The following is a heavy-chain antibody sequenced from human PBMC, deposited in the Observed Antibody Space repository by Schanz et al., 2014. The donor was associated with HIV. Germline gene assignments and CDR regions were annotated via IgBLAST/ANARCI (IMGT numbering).Heavy chain of an antibody. CDR2: INPYNGNT. Sequence: QIQLVQSGAEMKKPGASVKVSCKTSGYPFTSYAISWLRQAPGQGPEWMGWINPYNGNTNSAQKFQGRVTMTTDTSTSTAYMELSSLRSEDTAIYYCARHLPGGLFSPLNFWGQGTLVTVSS. CDR3: ARHLPGGLFSPLNF. J-gene: IGHJ4*02. V-gene: IGHV1-18*01. CDR1: GYPFTSYA. D-gene: IGHD3-16*01.